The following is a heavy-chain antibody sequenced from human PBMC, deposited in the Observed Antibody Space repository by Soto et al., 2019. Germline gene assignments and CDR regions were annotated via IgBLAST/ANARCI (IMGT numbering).Heavy chain of an antibody. J-gene: IGHJ2*01. V-gene: IGHV3-30*04. CDR1: GFTFSFSA. CDR3: VRDRGYSSSSLRYFDL. Sequence: QVQLVESGGGVVQPGRSLRLSCAASGFTFSFSAMHWVRQAPGKGLEWVTFISYDESNRFYADSVRGRFTISRDNAKKMLYLQMNSLRAEDTAVYYCVRDRGYSSSSLRYFDLWGRCTLVTVSS. D-gene: IGHD6-6*01. CDR2: ISYDESNR.